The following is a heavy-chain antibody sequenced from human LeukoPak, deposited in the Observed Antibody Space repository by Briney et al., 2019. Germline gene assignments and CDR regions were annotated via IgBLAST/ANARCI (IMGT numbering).Heavy chain of an antibody. V-gene: IGHV4-4*07. Sequence: SETLSLTRTVSGGSISSYYWSWIRQPAGKGLEWIGRIYTSGSTNYNPSLKSRVTMSVDTSKNQFSLKLSSVTAADTAVYYCARDQDYGDAFDYWGQGTLVTVSS. CDR3: ARDQDYGDAFDY. CDR1: GGSISSYY. J-gene: IGHJ4*02. D-gene: IGHD4-17*01. CDR2: IYTSGST.